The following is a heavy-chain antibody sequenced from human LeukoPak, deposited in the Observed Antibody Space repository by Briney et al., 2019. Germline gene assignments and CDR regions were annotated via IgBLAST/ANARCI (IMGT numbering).Heavy chain of an antibody. Sequence: SETLSLTCAVYGGSFSGYYWSWIRQPPGKGLEWIGEINHSGSTNYNPSLKSRVTISVDTSKNQFSLKLSSVTAADTAVYYCARAGYCSSTSCSEDYYYYMDVWGKGTTVTVSS. CDR2: INHSGST. V-gene: IGHV4-34*01. CDR1: GGSFSGYY. J-gene: IGHJ6*03. D-gene: IGHD2-2*01. CDR3: ARAGYCSSTSCSEDYYYYMDV.